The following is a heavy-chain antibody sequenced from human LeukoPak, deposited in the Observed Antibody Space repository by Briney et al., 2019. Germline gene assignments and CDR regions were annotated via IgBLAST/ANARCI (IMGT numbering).Heavy chain of an antibody. CDR1: GFTFSSFE. CDR3: ARGSSGWSLLDY. Sequence: AGGALRLSCSAPGFTFSSFEMKWGRPAPGEGLGWGSFMSSSGSLIYYADSVKGRFTISRDNAKNSLYLQMNSLRAEDTAVYYCARGSSGWSLLDYWGQGTPVTVSS. V-gene: IGHV3-48*03. CDR2: MSSSGSLI. D-gene: IGHD6-19*01. J-gene: IGHJ4*02.